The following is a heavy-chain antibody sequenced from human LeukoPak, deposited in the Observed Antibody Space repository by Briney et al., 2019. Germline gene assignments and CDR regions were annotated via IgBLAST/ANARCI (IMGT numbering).Heavy chain of an antibody. CDR2: ISGSGGTT. CDR3: ARDPNYDSSGYPFDY. J-gene: IGHJ4*02. Sequence: GGSLTLSCAVSGFTISSYAMSWVRQAPGKGLEWVSGISGSGGTTYYAESVKGRFTISRDNSKNTLYLQMNSLRADDTAVYYCARDPNYDSSGYPFDYWGQGTLVTVSS. CDR1: GFTISSYA. D-gene: IGHD3-22*01. V-gene: IGHV3-23*01.